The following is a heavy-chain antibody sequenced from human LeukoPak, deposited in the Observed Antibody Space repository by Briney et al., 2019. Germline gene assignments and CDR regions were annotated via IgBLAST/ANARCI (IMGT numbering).Heavy chain of an antibody. Sequence: PSETLSLTCTVSGGSISSYYWSWIRQPPGKGLEWIGYIYYSGSTNYNPSLKSRVTISVDTSKNQFSLKLSSVTAADTAVYYCARGGDTPYYYYGMDVWGQGTTVTVSS. CDR1: GGSISSYY. CDR2: IYYSGST. V-gene: IGHV4-59*08. D-gene: IGHD4-17*01. CDR3: ARGGDTPYYYYGMDV. J-gene: IGHJ6*02.